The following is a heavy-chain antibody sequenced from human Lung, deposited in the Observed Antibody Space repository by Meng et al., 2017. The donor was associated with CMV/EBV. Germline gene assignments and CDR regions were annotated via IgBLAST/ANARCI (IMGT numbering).Heavy chain of an antibody. Sequence: ASXXVSCKASGYSFSSYGVNWVRQAPGQGLEWLGWIIAYNDNTNYAQKFEGRVTMTTDTSTSTAYMELRSLRSDDTAVYYCASQVILVVPASIRNYYYYGMDVWGQGXTVTVSS. V-gene: IGHV1-18*01. CDR3: ASQVILVVPASIRNYYYYGMDV. CDR1: GYSFSSYG. D-gene: IGHD2-2*02. CDR2: IIAYNDNT. J-gene: IGHJ6*02.